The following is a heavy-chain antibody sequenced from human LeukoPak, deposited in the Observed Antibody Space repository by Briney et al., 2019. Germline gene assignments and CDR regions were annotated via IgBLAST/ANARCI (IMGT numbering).Heavy chain of an antibody. J-gene: IGHJ5*02. CDR2: ITPVIETA. V-gene: IGHV1-69*08. CDR1: GGTSLSHI. Sequence: GASVKVSCKTSGGTSLSHIFSWVRQAPGHGLEWIGKITPVIETAKYAQTFQGRVSIYTDKDTTTVYMDLSGLRPDDTADYYCARVNLRGSNYNWFDPWGQGTRVIVSS. CDR3: ARVNLRGSNYNWFDP. D-gene: IGHD3-10*01.